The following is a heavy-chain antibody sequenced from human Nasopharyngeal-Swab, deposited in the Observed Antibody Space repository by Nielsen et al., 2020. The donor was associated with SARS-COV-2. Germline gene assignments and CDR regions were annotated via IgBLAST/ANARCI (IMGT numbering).Heavy chain of an antibody. CDR3: AKTNSGSYCN. CDR1: GFTFKTYA. D-gene: IGHD3-10*01. V-gene: IGHV3-23*01. CDR2: ISGSGGST. Sequence: GESLKISCAASGFTFKTYAMTWVRQAPGKGLEWVSVISGSGGSTYYTDSVKGRFTISRDNSKSTSYLQMNSLRAEDTAVYYCAKTNSGSYCNWGQGTLVTVSS. J-gene: IGHJ4*02.